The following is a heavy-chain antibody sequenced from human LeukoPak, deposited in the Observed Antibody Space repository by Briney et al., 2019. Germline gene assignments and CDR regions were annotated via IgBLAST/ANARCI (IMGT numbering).Heavy chain of an antibody. J-gene: IGHJ4*02. CDR1: GGSITASY. V-gene: IGHV4-59*01. Sequence: SETLSLTCTVSGGSITASYWTWVRQPPGKGLEYIGYISNSGSTNYNPSLKSRVTISVDTAKNHLSVNLTSVTDADTAVYYCARDKHLGFSSGTKYYPYYFDSWDQGIQVTVSS. D-gene: IGHD2-2*03. CDR2: ISNSGST. CDR3: ARDKHLGFSSGTKYYPYYFDS.